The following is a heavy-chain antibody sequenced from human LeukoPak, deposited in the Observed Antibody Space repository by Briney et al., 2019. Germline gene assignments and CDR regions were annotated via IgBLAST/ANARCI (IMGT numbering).Heavy chain of an antibody. CDR1: GDSISSYY. J-gene: IGHJ6*03. CDR3: ARHGARIAACLEVPGNYMDV. CDR2: IYTSGST. D-gene: IGHD6-6*01. Sequence: SETLSLTCTVSGDSISSYYWSWVRQPPGKGLEWVGYIYTSGSTNYNPSLKSRVPTSVDTSKHHFPLKLSSVTAADTAVYYCARHGARIAACLEVPGNYMDVWGKGTTVTVSS. V-gene: IGHV4-4*09.